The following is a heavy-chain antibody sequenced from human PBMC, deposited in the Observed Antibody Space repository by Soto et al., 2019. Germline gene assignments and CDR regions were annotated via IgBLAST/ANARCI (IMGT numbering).Heavy chain of an antibody. CDR2: LRSKSDGGAT. CDR1: GFTFGDTP. CDR3: VAGHNTRGAQPFDY. Sequence: EVQLVQSGGDLVKPGGSLRLSCAASGFTFGDTPMNWVRQAPGKGLEWVGRLRSKSDGGATDFAAAVRGRFTISRDASTNTLSLQMDSLKTEDTAVYYCVAGHNTRGAQPFDYWGQGTLVTVSS. D-gene: IGHD1-1*01. J-gene: IGHJ4*01. V-gene: IGHV3-15*07.